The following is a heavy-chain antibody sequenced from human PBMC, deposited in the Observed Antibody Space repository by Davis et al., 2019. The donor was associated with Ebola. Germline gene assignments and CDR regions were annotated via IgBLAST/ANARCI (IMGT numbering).Heavy chain of an antibody. CDR3: ASLRRTITGMDDGFDI. V-gene: IGHV5-51*01. J-gene: IGHJ3*02. CDR1: GYSFTSYW. Sequence: GESLKISCQGSGYSFTSYWIGWVRQMPGKGLEWMGIIYTGDSDTRYSPSFRGQVTISADKSTKTAFLQWSSLKASDTAMYYCASLRRTITGMDDGFDIWGQGTMVTVCS. CDR2: IYTGDSDT. D-gene: IGHD1-20*01.